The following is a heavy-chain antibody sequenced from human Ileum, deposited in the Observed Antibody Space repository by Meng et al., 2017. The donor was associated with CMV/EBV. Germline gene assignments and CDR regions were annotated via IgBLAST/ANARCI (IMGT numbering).Heavy chain of an antibody. D-gene: IGHD3-3*01. Sequence: ESLKISCAASGFTFSSYAMSWVRQAPGKGLEWVSVIYSGGSSTYYADSVKGRFTISRDNSKNTLYLQMNSLRAEDTAVYYCAKDRTVLRFFWGDWGQGTLVTVSS. V-gene: IGHV3-23*03. J-gene: IGHJ1*01. CDR1: GFTFSSYA. CDR3: AKDRTVLRFFWGD. CDR2: IYSGGSST.